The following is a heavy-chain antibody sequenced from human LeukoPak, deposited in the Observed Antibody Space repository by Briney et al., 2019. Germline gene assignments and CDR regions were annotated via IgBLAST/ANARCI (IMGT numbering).Heavy chain of an antibody. CDR2: MNPNSGNT. D-gene: IGHD3-3*01. CDR3: ARGLDFWSGGDAFDI. J-gene: IGHJ3*02. CDR1: GYTFTSYD. Sequence: ASVMVSCKASGYTFTSYDINWVRQATGQGLEWMGGMNPNSGNTGYAQKFQGRVTMTRNTSISTAYMELSSLRSEDTAVYYCARGLDFWSGGDAFDIWGQGTMVTVSS. V-gene: IGHV1-8*01.